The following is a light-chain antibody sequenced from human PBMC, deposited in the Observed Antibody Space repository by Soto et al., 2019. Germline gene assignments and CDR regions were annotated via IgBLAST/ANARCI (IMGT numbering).Light chain of an antibody. CDR3: QQYNNWPPYT. CDR2: GAS. V-gene: IGKV3-15*01. Sequence: EIVMTQSPATLSVSPGERATLSCRASQSINSNLAWYQQKPGQAARLLIYGASTRATDIPARFSGSGSGTAFTLTISSLQSEDFALYYCQQYNNWPPYTFGRGTKLEIK. CDR1: QSINSN. J-gene: IGKJ2*01.